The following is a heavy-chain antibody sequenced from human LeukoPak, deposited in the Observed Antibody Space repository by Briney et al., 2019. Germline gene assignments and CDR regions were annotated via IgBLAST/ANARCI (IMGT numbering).Heavy chain of an antibody. V-gene: IGHV1-2*02. CDR3: AREDYYDSSGPFDY. D-gene: IGHD3-22*01. CDR1: GYTFTGYF. J-gene: IGHJ4*02. CDR2: INPNSGGT. Sequence: ASVKVSCKASGYTFTGYFMHWVRQAPGQGLEWMGWINPNSGGTNYAQKFQGRVTITADESTSTAYMELSSLRSEDTAVYYCAREDYYDSSGPFDYWGQGTLVTVSS.